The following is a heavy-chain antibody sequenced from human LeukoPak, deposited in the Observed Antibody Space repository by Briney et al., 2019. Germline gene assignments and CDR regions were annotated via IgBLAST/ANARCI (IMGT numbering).Heavy chain of an antibody. J-gene: IGHJ3*02. Sequence: GASVKVSCKASGYTFTGYYMHWVRQAPGQGLEWMGWINPNSGGTNYAQKFQGRVSMTRDTSINTAYMELNRLRSDDTAVYFCARERGYCASSSCYTSDAFDIWGQGTVVTVSS. V-gene: IGHV1-2*02. D-gene: IGHD2-2*01. CDR1: GYTFTGYY. CDR3: ARERGYCASSSCYTSDAFDI. CDR2: INPNSGGT.